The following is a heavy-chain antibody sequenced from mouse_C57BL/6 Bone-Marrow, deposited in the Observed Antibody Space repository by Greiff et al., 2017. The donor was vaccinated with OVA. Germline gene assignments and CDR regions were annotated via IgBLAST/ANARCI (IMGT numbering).Heavy chain of an antibody. CDR2: IWGVGST. Sequence: VQLVESGPGLVAPSQSLSITCTVSGFSLTSYGVDWVRQSPGKGLEWLGVIWGVGSTNYNSALKSRLSISKDNSKSQVFLKMNSLQTDDTAMYYCASRGYYGRSYAMDYWGQGTSVTVSS. CDR1: GFSLTSYG. V-gene: IGHV2-6*01. CDR3: ASRGYYGRSYAMDY. D-gene: IGHD1-1*01. J-gene: IGHJ4*01.